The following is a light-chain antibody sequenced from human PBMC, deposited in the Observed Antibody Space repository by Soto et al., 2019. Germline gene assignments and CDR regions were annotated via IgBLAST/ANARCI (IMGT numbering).Light chain of an antibody. CDR2: EVT. V-gene: IGLV2-14*03. J-gene: IGLJ1*01. CDR3: NSYTGSNTFV. CDR1: SSDVGGYNY. Sequence: QSALTQPASVSGSPGHSITISCTGTSSDVGGYNYVSWYQQHPGKAPKLMIFEVTNRPSGISNRFSGSRSGNTASLTISDLQAEDEAEYYCNSYTGSNTFVFGTGTKLTVL.